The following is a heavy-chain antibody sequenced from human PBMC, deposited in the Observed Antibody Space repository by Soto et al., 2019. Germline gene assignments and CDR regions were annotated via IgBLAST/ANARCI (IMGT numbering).Heavy chain of an antibody. J-gene: IGHJ1*01. CDR1: GFTFSSYG. CDR2: IWYDGSNK. D-gene: IGHD3-22*01. CDR3: ARSANYYDNSGYYYAHEYFQH. Sequence: QVQLVESGGGVVQPGRSLRLSCAASGFTFSSYGMHWVRQAPGKGLEWVAIIWYDGSNKYYADSVKGRFTISRDNSKNTLYLQMNSLRAEDTAVYYCARSANYYDNSGYYYAHEYFQHWGQGTLVTVSS. V-gene: IGHV3-33*01.